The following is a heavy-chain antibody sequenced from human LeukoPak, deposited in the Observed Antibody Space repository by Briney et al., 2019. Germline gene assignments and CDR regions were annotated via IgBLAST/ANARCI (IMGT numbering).Heavy chain of an antibody. D-gene: IGHD3-3*01. CDR2: INHSRSA. V-gene: IGHV4-34*01. CDR3: ARARRDSGYYKVDY. CDR1: GGSLSGSY. J-gene: IGHJ4*02. Sequence: SETLSLTCAVYGGSLSGSYWSWIRQPPGKGLEWIGEINHSRSANYNPSLKSRVTLSIDKSKNQFSLNLNSVTAADTAVYYCARARRDSGYYKVDYWGQGTLVTVSS.